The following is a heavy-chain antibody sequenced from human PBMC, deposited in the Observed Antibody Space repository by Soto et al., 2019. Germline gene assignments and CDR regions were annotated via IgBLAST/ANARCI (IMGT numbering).Heavy chain of an antibody. CDR1: GFTFSSYA. Sequence: EVQLLESGGDVVRPGGSRRLSCAASGFTFSSYAMGWVGQAPGKGLEWVAGVSRAGTYTFYADSVRGRFSISRDNSRDTVDLYMNALRGDDTAVYFCVKYTVTEDLGESWGQGTLVSVSS. V-gene: IGHV3-23*01. CDR3: VKYTVTEDLGES. J-gene: IGHJ5*02. CDR2: VSRAGTYT. D-gene: IGHD3-16*01.